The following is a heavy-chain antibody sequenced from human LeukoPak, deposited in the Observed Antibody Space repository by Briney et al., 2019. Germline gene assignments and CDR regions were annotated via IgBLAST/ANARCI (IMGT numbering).Heavy chain of an antibody. J-gene: IGHJ4*02. D-gene: IGHD3-22*01. CDR1: GFTFSSYS. CDR3: ARLQPGYYYDSSGYYPIDY. Sequence: PGGSLRLSCAASGFTFSSYSINWVRQAPGKGLEWVSSISSSSSYIYYADSVKGRFTISRDNAKNSLYLQMNSLRAEDTAVYYCARLQPGYYYDSSGYYPIDYWGQGTLVTVSS. V-gene: IGHV3-21*01. CDR2: ISSSSSYI.